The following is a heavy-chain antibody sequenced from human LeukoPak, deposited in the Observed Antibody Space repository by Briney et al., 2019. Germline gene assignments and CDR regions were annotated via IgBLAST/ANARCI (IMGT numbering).Heavy chain of an antibody. V-gene: IGHV3-11*04. CDR3: TRDPRHSDS. Sequence: GGSLRLSCAASGFTFSDYYMSWIRQAPGKGLEWVSYISSSGSTIYYADPVKGRFTISRDNAKNSLYLQMSSLRVEDTAVYYCTRDPRHSDSWGQGTLVTVSS. CDR1: GFTFSDYY. CDR2: ISSSGSTI. J-gene: IGHJ4*02. D-gene: IGHD6-6*01.